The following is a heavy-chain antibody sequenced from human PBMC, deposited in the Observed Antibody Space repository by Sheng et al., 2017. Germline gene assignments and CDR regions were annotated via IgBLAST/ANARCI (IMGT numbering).Heavy chain of an antibody. CDR1: GYTFTSYG. CDR3: ARDRVVVVAATPGYDAFDI. D-gene: IGHD2-15*01. J-gene: IGHJ3*02. V-gene: IGHV1-18*01. CDR2: ISAYNGNT. Sequence: QVQLVQSGAEVKKPGASVKVSCKASGYTFTSYGISWVRQAPGQGLEWMGWISAYNGNTNYAQKLQGRVTMTTDTSTSTAYMELRSLRSDDTAVYYCARDRVVVVAATPGYDAFDIWGQGTMVTVSS.